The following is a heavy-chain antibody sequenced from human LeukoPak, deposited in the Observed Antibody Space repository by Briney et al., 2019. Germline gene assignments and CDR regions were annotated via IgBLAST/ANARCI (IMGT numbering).Heavy chain of an antibody. D-gene: IGHD2-2*01. J-gene: IGHJ4*02. CDR1: GFTINNYD. Sequence: QAGGSLRLSCAASGFTINNYDIHWVRQAPGKGPEWVALISYDGSNYYYADSVKGRFAISRDNSKNTLYLQMSSLGAEDAAVYYCAKYQYQLLSTFDCWGQGTLVTVSS. CDR2: ISYDGSNY. CDR3: AKYQYQLLSTFDC. V-gene: IGHV3-30*18.